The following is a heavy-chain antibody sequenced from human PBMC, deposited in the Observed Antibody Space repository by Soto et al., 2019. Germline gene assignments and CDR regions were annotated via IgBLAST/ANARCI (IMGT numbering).Heavy chain of an antibody. CDR1: GGSISTYY. V-gene: IGHV4-59*01. J-gene: IGHJ5*02. CDR3: ARDRTASWFDP. Sequence: TSETLSLTCTVSGGSISTYYWNWIRQTPGKGLEWIGYIHHSGRTNYNPSLRSRVTISVDTSKNQFSLKLTSVTAADSAIYYCARDRTASWFDPWGQGTLVTVSS. D-gene: IGHD2-21*02. CDR2: IHHSGRT.